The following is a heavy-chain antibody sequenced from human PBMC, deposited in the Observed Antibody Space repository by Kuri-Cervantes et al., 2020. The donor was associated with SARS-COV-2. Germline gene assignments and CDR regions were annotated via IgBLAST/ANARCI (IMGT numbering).Heavy chain of an antibody. CDR2: VRGKANNYAT. CDR1: GFLFSASA. CDR3: TTLIDY. J-gene: IGHJ4*02. Sequence: LSLTCEVSGFLFSASAIHWVRQGSGKGLEWVGRVRGKANNYATAYAASVKGRFTISRDDSKNMAYLQMNSLKTEDTAVYYCTTLIDYWAREPWSPSPQ. V-gene: IGHV3-73*01.